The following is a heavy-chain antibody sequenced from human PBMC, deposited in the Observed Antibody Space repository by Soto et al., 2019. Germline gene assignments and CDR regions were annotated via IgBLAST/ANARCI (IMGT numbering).Heavy chain of an antibody. CDR3: AKVFHYYYYGMDV. J-gene: IGHJ6*02. CDR1: GFTFSSYA. CDR2: ISDDGDST. V-gene: IGHV3-23*01. Sequence: GVSLRLSCAASGFTFSSYAMSWVRQAPGKGLEWVSSISDDGDSTYYADSVKGRFTISRDNFKNTLYLQVNSLRAEDADVYYCAKVFHYYYYGMDVWGQGTTVTVS.